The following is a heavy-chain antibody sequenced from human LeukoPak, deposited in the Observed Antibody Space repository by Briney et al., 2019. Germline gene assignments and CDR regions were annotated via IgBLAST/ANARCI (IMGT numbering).Heavy chain of an antibody. CDR2: ISYDGSNK. V-gene: IGHV3-30*04. CDR3: ARDGHRGRYFDWLLYDENQFDY. J-gene: IGHJ4*02. Sequence: GGSLRLSCAASGFTFSSYAMHWVRQAPGKGLEWVAVISYDGSNKYYADSVKGRFTISRDNSKNTLYLQMNSLRAEDTAVYYCARDGHRGRYFDWLLYDENQFDYWGQGTLVTVSS. CDR1: GFTFSSYA. D-gene: IGHD3-9*01.